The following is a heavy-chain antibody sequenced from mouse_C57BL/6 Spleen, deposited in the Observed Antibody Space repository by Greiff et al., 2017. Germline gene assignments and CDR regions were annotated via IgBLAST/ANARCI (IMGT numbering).Heavy chain of an antibody. D-gene: IGHD2-3*01. CDR1: GYTFTDYN. CDR3: ARNYDGYDWYFDV. J-gene: IGHJ1*03. CDR2: INPNNGGT. Sequence: EVKLQESGPELVKPGASVKMSCKASGYTFTDYNMHWVKQSHGKSLEWIGYINPNNGGTSSNQKFKGKATLTVNKSSSTAYMELRSLTSEDSAVYYCARNYDGYDWYFDVWGTGTTVTVSS. V-gene: IGHV1-22*01.